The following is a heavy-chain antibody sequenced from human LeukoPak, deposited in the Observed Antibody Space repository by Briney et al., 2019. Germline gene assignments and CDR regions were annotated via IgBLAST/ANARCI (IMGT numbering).Heavy chain of an antibody. Sequence: SETLSLTCAVSGYSISSGYYWGWIRQPPGKGLEWIGSIYHSGSTYYNPSLKSRVTISVDTSKNQFSLTLSSVTAADTAVYYCARHADSSSWYAYGGQGTLVTVSS. D-gene: IGHD6-13*01. V-gene: IGHV4-38-2*01. J-gene: IGHJ4*02. CDR3: ARHADSSSWYAY. CDR2: IYHSGST. CDR1: GYSISSGYY.